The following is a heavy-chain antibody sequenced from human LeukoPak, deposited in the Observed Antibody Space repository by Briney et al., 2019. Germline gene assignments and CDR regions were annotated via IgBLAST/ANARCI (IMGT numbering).Heavy chain of an antibody. CDR3: AKRRYDSSGHFDS. CDR2: ISGSGGST. V-gene: IGHV3-23*01. D-gene: IGHD3-22*01. Sequence: GGSLRLSCAASGFTFSSYDMSWVRQAPGKGLEWVSAISGSGGSTYYADSVKGRFTISKDNSKNTLYMRMSSLRAEDTAVYYCAKRRYDSSGHFDSWGQGTLVTVSS. CDR1: GFTFSSYD. J-gene: IGHJ4*02.